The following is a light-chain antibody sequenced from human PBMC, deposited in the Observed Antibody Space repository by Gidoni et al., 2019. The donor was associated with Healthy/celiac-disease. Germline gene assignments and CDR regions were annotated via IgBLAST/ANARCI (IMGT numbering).Light chain of an antibody. CDR3: SSYTSSSTYV. V-gene: IGLV2-14*03. J-gene: IGLJ1*01. CDR1: SSDVGGYNY. Sequence: QSALTQRASVSGSTGQSITISCTGTSSDVGGYNYVSWYQQHPGKAPKLMIYDVRNRPSGVSNRFSGSKSGNTASLTLSGLQAEDEADYYCSSYTSSSTYVFGTGTKVTVL. CDR2: DVR.